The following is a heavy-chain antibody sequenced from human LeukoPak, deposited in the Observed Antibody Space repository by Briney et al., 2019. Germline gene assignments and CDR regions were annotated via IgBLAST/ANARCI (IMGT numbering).Heavy chain of an antibody. CDR3: ARGSRDGYNPFDY. J-gene: IGHJ4*02. Sequence: SVKVSCKASGGTFSSYAISWVRQAPGQGLEWMGGIIPIFGTANYAQKFQGRVTVTADESTSTAYMELSSLRSEDTAVYYCARGSRDGYNPFDYWGQGTLVTVCS. V-gene: IGHV1-69*01. CDR1: GGTFSSYA. CDR2: IIPIFGTA. D-gene: IGHD5-24*01.